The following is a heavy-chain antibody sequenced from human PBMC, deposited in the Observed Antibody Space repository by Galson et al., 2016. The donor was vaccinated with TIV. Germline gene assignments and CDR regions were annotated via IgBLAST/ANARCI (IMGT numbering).Heavy chain of an antibody. CDR1: GFTFSITY. Sequence: SLRLSCAASGFTFSITYMTWVRQAPGKGLEWVSYISSGGGTIYYADSVKGRFTISRDNAKKSVYLQMNSLRAEDTAVYYCARDLAGPADYWGQGTLVTVSS. J-gene: IGHJ4*02. CDR3: ARDLAGPADY. D-gene: IGHD1-1*01. CDR2: ISSGGGTI. V-gene: IGHV3-11*04.